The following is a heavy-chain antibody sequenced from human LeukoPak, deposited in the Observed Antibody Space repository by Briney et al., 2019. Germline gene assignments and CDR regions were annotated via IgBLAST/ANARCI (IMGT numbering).Heavy chain of an antibody. CDR2: ISSSSYYI. CDR1: GFTFSSYS. J-gene: IGHJ4*02. Sequence: GGSLRLSCAASGFTFSSYSMNWVRQAPGKGLEWVSSISSSSYYIYYADSVKGRFTISRDNAKNSLFLQMNSLRAEDTAVYYCGAAYSGSSPFDYWGQGTLVTVSS. D-gene: IGHD1-26*01. V-gene: IGHV3-21*01. CDR3: GAAYSGSSPFDY.